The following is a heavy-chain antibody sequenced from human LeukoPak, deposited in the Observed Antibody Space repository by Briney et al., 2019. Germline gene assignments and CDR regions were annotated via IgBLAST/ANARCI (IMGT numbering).Heavy chain of an antibody. CDR1: GFTFDDYA. J-gene: IGHJ4*02. D-gene: IGHD3-3*01. V-gene: IGHV3-23*01. Sequence: GGSLRLSCAASGFTFDDYAMSWVRQAPGKGLEWVSAISGSGGSTYYADSVKGRFTISRDNSKNTLYLQMNSLRAEDTAVYYCAKLGRAFWIRLPGDYWGQGTLVTVSS. CDR3: AKLGRAFWIRLPGDY. CDR2: ISGSGGST.